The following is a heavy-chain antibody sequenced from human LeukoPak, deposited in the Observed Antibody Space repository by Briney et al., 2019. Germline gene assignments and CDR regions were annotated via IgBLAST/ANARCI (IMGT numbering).Heavy chain of an antibody. CDR3: AKGGFTMVLGFVLDY. CDR1: GFTFDDYA. Sequence: PGRSLRLSCAASGFTFDDYAMHWVRQAPGKGLEWVSGISWNSGSIGYADSVKGRFTISRDNAKNSLYLQMNSLRAEDTALYYCAKGGFTMVLGFVLDYWGQGTLVTVSS. D-gene: IGHD3-10*01. V-gene: IGHV3-9*01. J-gene: IGHJ4*02. CDR2: ISWNSGSI.